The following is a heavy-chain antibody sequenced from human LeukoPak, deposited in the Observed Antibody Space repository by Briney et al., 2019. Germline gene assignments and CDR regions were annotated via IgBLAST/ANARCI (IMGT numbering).Heavy chain of an antibody. D-gene: IGHD1-26*01. CDR3: ARGRGSCYGKWLDY. V-gene: IGHV4-34*01. J-gene: IGHJ4*02. CDR1: GGSFSGHY. Sequence: SETLSLTCAVYGGSFSGHYWSWIRQPPGKGLEWIGEINHSGSTNYNPSLKSRVTISVDTSKNQFSLKLSSVTAADTAVYYCARGRGSCYGKWLDYWGQGTLVTVSS. CDR2: INHSGST.